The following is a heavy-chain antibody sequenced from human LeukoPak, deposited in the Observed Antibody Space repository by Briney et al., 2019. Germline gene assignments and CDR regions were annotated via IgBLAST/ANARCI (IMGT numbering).Heavy chain of an antibody. D-gene: IGHD1-26*01. CDR1: GFSFRNYA. Sequence: GGSLGLSCVASGFSFRNYAIHWVRQAPGKGLEYVSVINTDGRITYYADSVKGRFTISRDNSKNTVYLQMGILRGEDMAVYYCTRDGGSFCDFDYWGQGALVTVSS. V-gene: IGHV3-64*02. CDR2: INTDGRIT. J-gene: IGHJ4*02. CDR3: TRDGGSFCDFDY.